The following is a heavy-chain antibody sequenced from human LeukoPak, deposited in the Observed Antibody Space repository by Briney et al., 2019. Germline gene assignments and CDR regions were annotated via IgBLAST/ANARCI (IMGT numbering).Heavy chain of an antibody. CDR1: GGSISSYY. V-gene: IGHV4-34*01. D-gene: IGHD1/OR15-1a*01. J-gene: IGHJ4*02. CDR3: ARVKTRMFDY. CDR2: INHSGST. Sequence: SETLSLTCTVSGGSISSYYWIWIRQPPGKGLEWIGEINHSGSTNYNPSLKSRVTISVDTSKNQFSLKLSSVTAADTAVYYCARVKTRMFDYWGQGTLVTVSS.